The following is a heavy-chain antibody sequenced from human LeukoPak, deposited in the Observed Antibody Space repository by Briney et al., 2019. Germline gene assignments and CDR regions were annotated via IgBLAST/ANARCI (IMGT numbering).Heavy chain of an antibody. CDR3: ARLRVTMIRGVIIPRGNYCYFDH. V-gene: IGHV5-51*01. CDR2: IYPGDSQT. D-gene: IGHD3-10*01. J-gene: IGHJ2*01. CDR1: EYTFTSYW. Sequence: GESLKISCKGSEYTFTSYWIGWVRQMPGKGLEWMGIIYPGDSQTRYSPSFQGQVTFSADKSISTAYRQWSSLKASDTGMYYCARLRVTMIRGVIIPRGNYCYFDHWGRGTQVTVSS.